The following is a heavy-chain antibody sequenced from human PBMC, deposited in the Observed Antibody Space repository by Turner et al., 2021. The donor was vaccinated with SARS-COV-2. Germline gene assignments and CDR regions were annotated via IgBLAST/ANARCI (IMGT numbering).Heavy chain of an antibody. CDR1: GGSFSGYY. CDR3: AKGDDSRKSGLL. D-gene: IGHD2-15*01. CDR2: IHPSGTT. Sequence: QVQLPPWCAGLLSPSETLSLPCAVYGGSFSGYYWTWIRQPPEKGMEWIGEIHPSGTTYHNPSLKGRVTMSVDTSKNQFYLKVSSVTAADTAVYYCAKGDDSRKSGLLWGQGTLVTVSS. J-gene: IGHJ4*02. V-gene: IGHV4-34*02.